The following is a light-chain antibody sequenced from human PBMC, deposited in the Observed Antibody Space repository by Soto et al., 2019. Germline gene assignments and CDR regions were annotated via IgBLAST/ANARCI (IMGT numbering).Light chain of an antibody. J-gene: IGKJ5*01. V-gene: IGKV3D-20*02. CDR2: DAF. CDR3: QQRSNWPPFT. Sequence: EIVLTQSPGTLSLSPGDRATLSCRASQSVSSSYLAWYQQKPGQAPRLLIYDAFTRATGIPARFSGSGSGTDFTLTISSLEPEDFAVYYCQQRSNWPPFTFGQGTRLEIK. CDR1: QSVSSSY.